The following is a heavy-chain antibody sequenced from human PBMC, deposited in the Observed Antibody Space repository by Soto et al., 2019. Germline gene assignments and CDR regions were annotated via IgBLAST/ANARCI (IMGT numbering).Heavy chain of an antibody. Sequence: SETLSLTCNVSGGSISAYYWSWIRQPPGKGLEWIGFIYYSGSTDYNPSLKSRVTVSVDTSKNQFSLNLTSVTAADTAVYYGARITSRRFPYFYRWGQGTLVSVAS. J-gene: IGHJ4*02. CDR3: ARITSRRFPYFYR. D-gene: IGHD2-2*01. V-gene: IGHV4-59*08. CDR1: GGSISAYY. CDR2: IYYSGST.